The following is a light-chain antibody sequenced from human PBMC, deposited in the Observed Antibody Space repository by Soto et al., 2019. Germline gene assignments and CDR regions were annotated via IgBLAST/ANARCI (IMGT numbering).Light chain of an antibody. CDR2: KAS. CDR1: QSISTW. V-gene: IGKV1-5*03. Sequence: DIPMTQSPSTLSASVGDRVTITCRASQSISTWLAWYQQKPGKDPKLLIYKASSLESGVPSRFSGSGSGTEFTLTISSLQPDDSATYYCQQYNSYSTFGQGTKVEIK. CDR3: QQYNSYST. J-gene: IGKJ1*01.